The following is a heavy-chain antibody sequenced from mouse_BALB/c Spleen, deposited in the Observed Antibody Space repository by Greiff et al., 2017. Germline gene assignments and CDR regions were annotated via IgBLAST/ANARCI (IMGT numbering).Heavy chain of an antibody. V-gene: IGHV5-4*02. D-gene: IGHD1-1*01. Sequence: EVMLVESGGGLVKPGGSLKLSCAASGFTFSDYYMYWVRQTPEKRLEWVATISDGGSYTYYPDSVKGRFTISRDNAKNNLYLQMGSLKSDDTSMYDCASEITTVVADWYFDVWGAGTTVTVSS. CDR2: ISDGGSYT. CDR1: GFTFSDYY. J-gene: IGHJ1*01. CDR3: ASEITTVVADWYFDV.